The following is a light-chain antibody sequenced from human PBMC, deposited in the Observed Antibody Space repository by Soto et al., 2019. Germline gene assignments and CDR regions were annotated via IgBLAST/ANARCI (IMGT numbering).Light chain of an antibody. J-gene: IGKJ4*01. CDR2: AAS. Sequence: DIPMTQSPSSLSASVGDKVTITCRASQAISDYLGWWQQKPGKVPELLIYAASALQSGVSTRFSGSGSGTDFTLTISSLQPEDVATYYCQKYDSAPLTFGGGTKVEIK. V-gene: IGKV1-27*01. CDR1: QAISDY. CDR3: QKYDSAPLT.